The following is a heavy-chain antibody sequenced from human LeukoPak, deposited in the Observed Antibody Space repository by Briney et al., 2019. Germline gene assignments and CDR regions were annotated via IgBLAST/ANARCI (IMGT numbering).Heavy chain of an antibody. Sequence: ASVKVSCKASGYTFTSYYMHWVRQAPGQGLEWMGIINLSGGSTSYAQKFQGRVTITADESTSTAYMELSSLRSEDTAVYYCAGDFWSGYRYYYYYMDVWGKGTTVTVSS. CDR2: INLSGGST. J-gene: IGHJ6*03. V-gene: IGHV1-46*01. CDR1: GYTFTSYY. CDR3: AGDFWSGYRYYYYYMDV. D-gene: IGHD3-3*01.